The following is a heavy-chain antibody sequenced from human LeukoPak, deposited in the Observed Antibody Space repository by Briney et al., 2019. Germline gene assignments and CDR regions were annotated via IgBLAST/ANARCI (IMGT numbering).Heavy chain of an antibody. CDR3: ARGWVYYDSSGYYSFYYFDY. D-gene: IGHD3-22*01. CDR1: GGSFSGYY. J-gene: IGHJ4*02. CDR2: INHSGST. V-gene: IGHV4-34*01. Sequence: SETLSLTCAVYGGSFSGYYWSWIRQPPGKGLKWIGEINHSGSTNYNPSLKSRVTISVDTSKNQFSLKLSSVTAADTAVYYCARGWVYYDSSGYYSFYYFDYWGQGTLVTVSS.